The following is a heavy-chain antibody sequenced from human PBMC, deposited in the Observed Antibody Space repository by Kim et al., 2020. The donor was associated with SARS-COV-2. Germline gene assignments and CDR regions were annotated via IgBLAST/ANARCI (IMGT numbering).Heavy chain of an antibody. CDR3: ARYSDNTKGFDA. J-gene: IGHJ5*02. V-gene: IGHV4-31*02. Sequence: YYNPSLKRRVTISVDTSKYQFSRKLSSVPAADTAVYYCARYSDNTKGFDAWGQGTLVTVSS. D-gene: IGHD3-22*01.